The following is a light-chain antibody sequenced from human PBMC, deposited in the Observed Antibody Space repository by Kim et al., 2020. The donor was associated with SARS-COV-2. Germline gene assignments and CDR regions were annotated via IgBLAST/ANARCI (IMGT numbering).Light chain of an antibody. V-gene: IGLV3-1*01. CDR1: KLGDKY. J-gene: IGLJ1*01. Sequence: SVSPGQTASITCSGEKLGDKYACWYQQKPGQSPVLVIYQDSKRPSGIPERFSGSNSGNTATLTISGTQAMDEADYYCQAWDSSNYVFGTGTKVTVL. CDR3: QAWDSSNYV. CDR2: QDS.